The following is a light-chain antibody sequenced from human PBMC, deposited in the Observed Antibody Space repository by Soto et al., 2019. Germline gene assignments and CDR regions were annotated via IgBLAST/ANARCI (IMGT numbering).Light chain of an antibody. CDR3: QQYANWPKT. Sequence: EIVITHSPVTLSVSPGERATLSCRASQSVSSSYLAWYQQKPGQAPRLLIYAASTRATGIPARFSGSGSETEFTLTISSLQSEDLAVYYCQQYANWPKTFGQGTKVDIK. CDR2: AAS. CDR1: QSVSSSY. V-gene: IGKV3-15*01. J-gene: IGKJ1*01.